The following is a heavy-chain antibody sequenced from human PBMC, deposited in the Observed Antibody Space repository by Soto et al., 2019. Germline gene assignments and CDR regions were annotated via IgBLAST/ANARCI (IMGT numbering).Heavy chain of an antibody. J-gene: IGHJ5*02. D-gene: IGHD6-13*01. Sequence: GGSLRLSCKASGFDFRGTGMHWVRQAQGKGLEWVAVISYDENTKDYGDSVKGRFTVSRDNSNNTLYLQMHSLTSDDTAVYYCAKVAGSSWHANWFAPWGQGTLVTVSS. V-gene: IGHV3-30*18. CDR3: AKVAGSSWHANWFAP. CDR1: GFDFRGTG. CDR2: ISYDENTK.